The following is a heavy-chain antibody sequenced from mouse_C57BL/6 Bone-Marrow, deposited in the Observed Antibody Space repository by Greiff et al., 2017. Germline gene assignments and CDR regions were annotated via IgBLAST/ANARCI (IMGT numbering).Heavy chain of an antibody. J-gene: IGHJ1*03. CDR2: IDPSDSYT. CDR3: ARTGWNYGSSDWYFDV. CDR1: GYTFTSYW. D-gene: IGHD1-1*01. Sequence: VQLQQPGAELVMPGASVKLSCKASGYTFTSYWMHWVKQRPGQGLEWIGEIDPSDSYTNYNQKFKGKSTLTVDKSSSTAYMQLSSLTSEDSAVYYCARTGWNYGSSDWYFDVWGTGTTVTVSS. V-gene: IGHV1-69*01.